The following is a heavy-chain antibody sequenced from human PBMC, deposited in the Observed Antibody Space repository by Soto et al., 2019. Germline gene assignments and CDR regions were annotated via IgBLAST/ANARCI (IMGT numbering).Heavy chain of an antibody. CDR3: ARGREAGSSSWYGFDY. CDR1: GGTFSSYA. CDR2: IIPIFGTA. J-gene: IGHJ4*02. Sequence: GASVKVSCKASGGTFSSYAISWVRQAPGQGLEWMGGIIPIFGTANYAQKFQGRVTITADKSTSTAYMELSSLRSEDTAVYYCARGREAGSSSWYGFDYWGQGTLVTVSS. D-gene: IGHD6-13*01. V-gene: IGHV1-69*06.